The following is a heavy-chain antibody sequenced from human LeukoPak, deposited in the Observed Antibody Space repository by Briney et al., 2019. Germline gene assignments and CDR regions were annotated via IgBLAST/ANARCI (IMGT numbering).Heavy chain of an antibody. D-gene: IGHD3-22*01. CDR1: GFTFDDYG. J-gene: IGHJ4*02. V-gene: IGHV3-20*04. Sequence: GGSLRLSCAASGFTFDDYGMSWVRHAPGKGLEWVSGINWNGGSTGYADSVKGRFTISRDNAKNSLYLQMNCLRAEDTALYYCARKYYYDSSGSLDYWGQGTLVTVSS. CDR3: ARKYYYDSSGSLDY. CDR2: INWNGGST.